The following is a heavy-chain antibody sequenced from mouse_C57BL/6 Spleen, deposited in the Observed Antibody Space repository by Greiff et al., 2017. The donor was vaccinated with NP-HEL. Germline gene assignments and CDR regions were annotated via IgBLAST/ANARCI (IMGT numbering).Heavy chain of an antibody. CDR3: ASCYYYGSSAWFAY. J-gene: IGHJ3*01. CDR1: GYTFTSYG. CDR2: IYPRSGNT. V-gene: IGHV1-81*01. Sequence: QVQLQQSGAELARPGASVKLSCKASGYTFTSYGISWVKQRTGQGLEWIGEIYPRSGNTYYNEKFKGKATLTADKSSSTAYMELRSLTSEDSAVYFCASCYYYGSSAWFAYGGQGTLVTVSA. D-gene: IGHD1-1*01.